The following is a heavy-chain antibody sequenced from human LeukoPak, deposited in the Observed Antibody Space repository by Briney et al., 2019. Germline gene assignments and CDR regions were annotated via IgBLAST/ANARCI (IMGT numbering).Heavy chain of an antibody. CDR1: GGSISSYY. CDR2: IYYSGST. V-gene: IGHV4-59*01. Sequence: SETLSLTCTVSGGSISSYYLSWIRQPPGKGLEWIGYIYYSGSTNYNPSLKSRVTISVDTSKNQFSLKLSSVTAADTAVYYCARKIRGYSGYGYFDYWGQGTLVTVSS. J-gene: IGHJ4*02. D-gene: IGHD5-12*01. CDR3: ARKIRGYSGYGYFDY.